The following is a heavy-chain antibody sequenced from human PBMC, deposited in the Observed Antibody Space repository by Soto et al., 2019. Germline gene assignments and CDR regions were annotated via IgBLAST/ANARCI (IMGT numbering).Heavy chain of an antibody. J-gene: IGHJ4*02. Sequence: EVQLVESGGGLVQPGRSLRLSCAASGFTFDDYAMHWVRRVPGKGLEWVSSITWNSNVIGYADSVKGRFTISRDNAKNSLYLQMNCLRPEDTALYYCAKGGPDAFCSGGRCYFDYWGQGALVTVSS. CDR1: GFTFDDYA. V-gene: IGHV3-9*01. CDR2: ITWNSNVI. CDR3: AKGGPDAFCSGGRCYFDY. D-gene: IGHD2-15*01.